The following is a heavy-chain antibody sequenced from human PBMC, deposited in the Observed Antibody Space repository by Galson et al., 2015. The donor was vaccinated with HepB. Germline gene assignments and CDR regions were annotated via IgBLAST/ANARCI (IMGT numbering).Heavy chain of an antibody. V-gene: IGHV5-10-1*01. CDR2: IDPSDSYT. Sequence: QSGAEVKKPGESLRISCKGSGYSFTSYWISWVRQMPGKGLEWMGRIDPSDSYTNYSPSFQGHVTISADKSISTAYLQWSSLKASDTAMYYCARKEGASYYDILAGQSRGAFDIWGQGTMVTVSS. CDR3: ARKEGASYYDILAGQSRGAFDI. J-gene: IGHJ3*02. D-gene: IGHD3-9*01. CDR1: GYSFTSYW.